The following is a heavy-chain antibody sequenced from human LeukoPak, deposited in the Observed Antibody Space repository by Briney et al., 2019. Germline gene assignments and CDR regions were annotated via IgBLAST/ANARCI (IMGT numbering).Heavy chain of an antibody. Sequence: GGSLRLSCAASGFTFINAWMTWVRQAPGKRLEWDGRIKAKAHGGTIEYAAPVKGRFTISRDDSKNTLYLQMNSLKTEDTAVYYCTTDGVGVEGATYDNWGQGTLVSVSS. J-gene: IGHJ4*02. V-gene: IGHV3-15*01. D-gene: IGHD1-26*01. CDR1: GFTFINAW. CDR3: TTDGVGVEGATYDN. CDR2: IKAKAHGGTI.